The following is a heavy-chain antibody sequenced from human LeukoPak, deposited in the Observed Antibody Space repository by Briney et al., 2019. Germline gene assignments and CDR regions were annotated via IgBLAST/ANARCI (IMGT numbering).Heavy chain of an antibody. CDR1: GGSISSGGYS. V-gene: IGHV4-30-2*01. CDR3: AREYYESSGYYSHFDY. CDR2: TYHSGST. J-gene: IGHJ4*02. Sequence: TSETLSLTCAVSGGSISSGGYSWSWIRQPPGKGLEWIGYTYHSGSTYYNPSLKSRVTISVDRSKNQFSLNLSSVTAADTAVYYCAREYYESSGYYSHFDYWGQGTLVTVSS. D-gene: IGHD3-22*01.